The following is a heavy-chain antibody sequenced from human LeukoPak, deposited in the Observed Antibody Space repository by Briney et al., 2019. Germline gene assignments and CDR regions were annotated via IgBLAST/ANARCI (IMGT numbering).Heavy chain of an antibody. CDR2: ISYDGSNK. V-gene: IGHV3-30*03. D-gene: IGHD2-15*01. CDR1: GFTFSSYG. J-gene: IGHJ4*02. Sequence: QAGGSLRLSCAASGFTFSSYGMHWVRQAPGKGLGWVAVISYDGSNKYYADSVKGRFTISRDNSKNTLYLQMNGLRAEDTAVYYCARDRVVVAATEGYYFDYWGQGTLVTVSS. CDR3: ARDRVVVAATEGYYFDY.